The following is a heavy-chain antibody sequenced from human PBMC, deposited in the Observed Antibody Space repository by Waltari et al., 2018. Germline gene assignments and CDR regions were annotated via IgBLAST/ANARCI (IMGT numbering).Heavy chain of an antibody. D-gene: IGHD3-22*01. V-gene: IGHV4-59*08. CDR2: LRNTGGT. CDR3: ARLPTKYFDSLGWGFFDQ. Sequence: HVQLPESGPGLVKPSETLSLTCTVSGDFLSDDHWTWLRQAPGKGLEWIAYLRNTGGTKCTPSLESRVTVSAVTSKKQFSLRLTSVTAADTAVYYCARLPTKYFDSLGWGFFDQWGQGILVTVSS. J-gene: IGHJ4*02. CDR1: GDFLSDDH.